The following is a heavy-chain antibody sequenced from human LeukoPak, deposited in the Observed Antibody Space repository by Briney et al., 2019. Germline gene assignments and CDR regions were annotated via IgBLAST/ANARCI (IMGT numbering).Heavy chain of an antibody. CDR3: ARQGSMVRGVLNWFDP. CDR2: VDHTGST. CDR1: GGSISSSSYY. D-gene: IGHD3-10*01. Sequence: SETLSLTCTVSGGSISSSSYYWGWIRQPPGKGLEWIGYVDHTGSTKFNPSLNGRVSISRDTSNNFFSLRLRSVTAADTAVYYCARQGSMVRGVLNWFDPWGQGTLVTVSS. V-gene: IGHV4-39*01. J-gene: IGHJ5*02.